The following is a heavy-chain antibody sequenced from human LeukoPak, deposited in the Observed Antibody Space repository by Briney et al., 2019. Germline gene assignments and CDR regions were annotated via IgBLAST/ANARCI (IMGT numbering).Heavy chain of an antibody. CDR2: IYPGDSDT. V-gene: IGHV5-51*01. CDR1: GYSFTNYW. D-gene: IGHD6-6*01. Sequence: GESLKISCKGSGYSFTNYWIGWVRQMPGKGLKWMGIIYPGDSDTRYSPSFQGQVTISADKSISTAYLQWSSLKASDTAMYYCARQGSSSPSLDYYYYMDVWGKGTTVTVSS. CDR3: ARQGSSSPSLDYYYYMDV. J-gene: IGHJ6*03.